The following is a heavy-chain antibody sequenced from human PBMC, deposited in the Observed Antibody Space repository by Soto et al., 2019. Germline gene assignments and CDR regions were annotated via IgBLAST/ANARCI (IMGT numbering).Heavy chain of an antibody. J-gene: IGHJ4*02. CDR2: IWYDGSNK. V-gene: IGHV3-33*01. Sequence: GGSLRLSCAASGFTLSSYGMHWVRQAPGKGLEWVAVIWYDGSNKCYADSVKGRFTISRDNSKNTLYLQMNSLRAEDTAVYYCARDRGTIFGVATYYFDYWGQGTLVTVSS. CDR1: GFTLSSYG. CDR3: ARDRGTIFGVATYYFDY. D-gene: IGHD3-3*01.